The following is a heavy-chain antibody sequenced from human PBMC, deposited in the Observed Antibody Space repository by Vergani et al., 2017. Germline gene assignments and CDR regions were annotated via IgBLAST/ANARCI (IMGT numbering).Heavy chain of an antibody. CDR3: ARRPKGYCSSTSCYKGAFDI. J-gene: IGHJ3*02. CDR2: INPSGGST. Sequence: QVQLVQSGAEVKKPGASVKVSCKASGYTFTSYYMHWVRQAPGQGLEWMGIINPSGGSTSYAQKFQGRVTMTRDTSTSTVYMELSSLRSEDTAVYYCARRPKGYCSSTSCYKGAFDIWGQGTMVTVSS. CDR1: GYTFTSYY. V-gene: IGHV1-46*01. D-gene: IGHD2-2*02.